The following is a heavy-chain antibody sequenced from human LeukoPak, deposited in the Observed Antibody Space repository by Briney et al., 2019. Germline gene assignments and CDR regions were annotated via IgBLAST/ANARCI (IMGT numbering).Heavy chain of an antibody. CDR1: GFGFSSYA. CDR3: AKDGPSRVRGYYFDY. V-gene: IGHV3-23*01. Sequence: GGSLRLSCAASGFGFSSYAMNWVRQAPGKGLEWVSAISGSGGSTYYADSVKGRFTISRDNSKNTLYLQMNSLRAEDTAVYYCAKDGPSRVRGYYFDYWGQGTLVTVSS. J-gene: IGHJ4*02. CDR2: ISGSGGST. D-gene: IGHD3-10*01.